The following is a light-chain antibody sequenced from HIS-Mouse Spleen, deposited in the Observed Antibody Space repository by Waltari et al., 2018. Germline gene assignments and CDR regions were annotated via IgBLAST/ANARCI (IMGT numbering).Light chain of an antibody. CDR3: CSYAGSSTFVV. CDR2: EGS. CDR1: RSDVGSYNL. J-gene: IGLJ2*01. Sequence: QSALTQPASVSGSPGQSNTISCTGTRSDVGSYNLVHCYQQHPGKAPKLMIYEGSKRPSGVSNRFSGSKSGNTASLTISGLQAEDEADYYCCSYAGSSTFVVFGGGTKLTVL. V-gene: IGLV2-23*03.